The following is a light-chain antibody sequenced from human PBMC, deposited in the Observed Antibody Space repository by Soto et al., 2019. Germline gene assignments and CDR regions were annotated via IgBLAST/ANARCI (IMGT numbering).Light chain of an antibody. V-gene: IGKV1-5*01. Sequence: DIQMTQSPSTLSASVGDRVTITCRASQSISSWLAWYQQKPGKAPKLLIYDASSLESGVPSRFSGSGSGTEFTLTISSLQPDDFATYYCQQYNSPPITFGQGTRLEI. J-gene: IGKJ5*01. CDR3: QQYNSPPIT. CDR1: QSISSW. CDR2: DAS.